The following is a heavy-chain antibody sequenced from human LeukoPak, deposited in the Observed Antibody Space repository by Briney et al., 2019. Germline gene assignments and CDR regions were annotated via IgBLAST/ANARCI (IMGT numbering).Heavy chain of an antibody. CDR3: AKEEKPLNWGFDP. CDR2: ISSSGSTI. CDR1: GFTFSDYY. D-gene: IGHD7-27*01. Sequence: PGGSLRLSCAASGFTFSDYYMSWIRQAPGKGLEWVSYISSSGSTIYYADSVKGRFTISRDNAKNTLYLQMNSLRTEDTAVYYCAKEEKPLNWGFDPWGQGTLVTVSS. V-gene: IGHV3-11*04. J-gene: IGHJ5*02.